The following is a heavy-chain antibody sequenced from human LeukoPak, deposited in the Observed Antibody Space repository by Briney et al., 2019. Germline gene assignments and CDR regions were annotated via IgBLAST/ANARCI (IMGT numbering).Heavy chain of an antibody. CDR3: AKCGRTSIAVDLDH. D-gene: IGHD6-19*01. Sequence: GGSLRLSCAASGFTFSSYAMTWVRQAPGKGLEWVSTISGSGHNTYYADSVQGRFTISRDNSQNTLYLQMNSLRAEDTALYYCAKCGRTSIAVDLDHWGQGTLVTVSS. V-gene: IGHV3-23*01. J-gene: IGHJ4*02. CDR1: GFTFSSYA. CDR2: ISGSGHNT.